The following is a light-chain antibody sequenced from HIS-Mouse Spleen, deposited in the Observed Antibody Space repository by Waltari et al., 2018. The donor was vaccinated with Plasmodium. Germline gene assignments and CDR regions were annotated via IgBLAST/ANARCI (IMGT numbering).Light chain of an antibody. V-gene: IGLV2-23*03. CDR1: SGPVGSYNL. Sequence: QSALTQSASVSGSPAQSITISCTGTSGPVGSYNLVSWYQQHPGKAPKLMIYECSTRPSGVSNRFSGSKSGHTASLTISGLQAEDEADYYCCSYAGSSTFVFGGGTKLTVL. J-gene: IGLJ3*02. CDR3: CSYAGSSTFV. CDR2: ECS.